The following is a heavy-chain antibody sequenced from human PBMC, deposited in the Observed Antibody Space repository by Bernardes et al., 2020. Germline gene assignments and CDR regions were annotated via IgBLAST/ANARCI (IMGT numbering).Heavy chain of an antibody. CDR3: ARDIVVVPAPKGYYYYGMDV. CDR1: GFTFSSYS. CDR2: ISSSSSYI. J-gene: IGHJ6*02. Sequence: GGSLRLSCAASGFTFSSYSMNWVRQAPGKGLEWVSSISSSSSYIYYADSVKGRFTISRDNAKNSLYLQMNSLRAEDTAVYYCARDIVVVPAPKGYYYYGMDVWGQGTTVTVSS. V-gene: IGHV3-21*01. D-gene: IGHD2-2*01.